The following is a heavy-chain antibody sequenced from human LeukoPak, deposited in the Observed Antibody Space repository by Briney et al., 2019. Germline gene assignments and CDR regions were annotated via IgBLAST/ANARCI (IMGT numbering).Heavy chain of an antibody. V-gene: IGHV4-4*07. D-gene: IGHD5-18*01. CDR3: ARVLGYSYPSDY. Sequence: SETLSLTCTVSSGSISSYYWSWIRQPAGKGLEWIGRILTSGSTNYNPSLQRRVTISVDTSKNQYSLKLSPVTAADTAVYYCARVLGYSYPSDYWGQGTLVTVSS. J-gene: IGHJ4*02. CDR2: ILTSGST. CDR1: SGSISSYY.